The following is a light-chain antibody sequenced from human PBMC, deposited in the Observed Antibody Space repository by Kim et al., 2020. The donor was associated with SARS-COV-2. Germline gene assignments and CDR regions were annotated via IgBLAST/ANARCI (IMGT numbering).Light chain of an antibody. CDR3: CSYAGSDTFNVI. J-gene: IGLJ2*01. Sequence: QSALTQPASVSGSPGQSITISCTGTSRDVGNYNLVSWYQQHPGKAPKLLIFEGSKRPSGISHRFSGSKSGNTASLTISGLQAEDEADYYCCSYAGSDTFNVIFGGGTRLTVL. CDR1: SRDVGNYNL. V-gene: IGLV2-23*03. CDR2: EGS.